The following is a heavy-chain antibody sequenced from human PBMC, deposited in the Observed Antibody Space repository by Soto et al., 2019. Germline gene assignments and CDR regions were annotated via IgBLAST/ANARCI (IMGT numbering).Heavy chain of an antibody. V-gene: IGHV3-23*01. CDR2: ISGSGGST. J-gene: IGHJ4*02. Sequence: PGGSLRLSCAASGFTFSSYAMSCVRHAPGKGLEWVSAISGSGGSTYYADSVTGRFTISRDNSKNTLYLQMNSLRAEDTAVYYCAIWSGYGDYVPFFDYWGQRTLVTVSS. D-gene: IGHD4-17*01. CDR3: AIWSGYGDYVPFFDY. CDR1: GFTFSSYA.